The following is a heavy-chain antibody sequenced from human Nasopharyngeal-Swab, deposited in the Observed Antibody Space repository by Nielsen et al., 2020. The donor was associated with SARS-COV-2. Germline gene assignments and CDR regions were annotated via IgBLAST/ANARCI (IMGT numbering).Heavy chain of an antibody. CDR1: GFTFSSYS. D-gene: IGHD6-19*01. V-gene: IGHV3-48*04. CDR3: AREGSSGWRYYFDY. Sequence: GGSLRLSCAASGFTFSSYSMNWVRQAPGKGLEWVSYISSSSSTIYYADSVKGRFTISRDNAKNSLYLQMNSLRAEDTAVYYCAREGSSGWRYYFDYWGQGTLVTVSS. CDR2: ISSSSSTI. J-gene: IGHJ4*02.